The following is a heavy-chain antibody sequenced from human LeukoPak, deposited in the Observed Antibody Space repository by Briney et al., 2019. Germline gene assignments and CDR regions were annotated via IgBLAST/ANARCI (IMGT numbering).Heavy chain of an antibody. J-gene: IGHJ6*03. CDR2: MNPNSGNT. D-gene: IGHD5-18*01. CDR3: ARRRYSYGLYYYYYMDV. Sequence: ASVKVSCKASGYTFTSYDINWVRQATGQGLEWMGWMNPNSGNTGYAQKFQGRVTMTRNTSISTAYMELSNLRSEDTAVYYCARRRYSYGLYYYYYMDVWGKGTTVTISS. V-gene: IGHV1-8*01. CDR1: GYTFTSYD.